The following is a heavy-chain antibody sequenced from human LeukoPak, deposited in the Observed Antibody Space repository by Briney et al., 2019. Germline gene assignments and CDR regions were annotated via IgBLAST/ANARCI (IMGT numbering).Heavy chain of an antibody. Sequence: SETLSLTCTVSGGSISSYYWSWIRQPPGKGLEGIGYIYYSGSTNYNPSLKSRVTISVDTSKNQFSLKLSSVTAADTAVYYCARDRTAAGTDFDYWGQGTLVTVSS. CDR2: IYYSGST. D-gene: IGHD6-13*01. CDR3: ARDRTAAGTDFDY. CDR1: GGSISSYY. V-gene: IGHV4-59*01. J-gene: IGHJ4*02.